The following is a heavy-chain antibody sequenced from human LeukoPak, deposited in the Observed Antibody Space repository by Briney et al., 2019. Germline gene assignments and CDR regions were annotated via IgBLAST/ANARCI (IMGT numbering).Heavy chain of an antibody. Sequence: GGSLRLSCAASEFTFSSYEMNWVRQAPGKGLEWVSYISGGGNTIYYADSVKGRFTISRDNAKNSLYLQMNSLRAEDTAVYYCARIPDYYYDSSGYVAWGQGTLVTVSS. V-gene: IGHV3-48*03. J-gene: IGHJ5*02. D-gene: IGHD3-22*01. CDR3: ARIPDYYYDSSGYVA. CDR2: ISGGGNTI. CDR1: EFTFSSYE.